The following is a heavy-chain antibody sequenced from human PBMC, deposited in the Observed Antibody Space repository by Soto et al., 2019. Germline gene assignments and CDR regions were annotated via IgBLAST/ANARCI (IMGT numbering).Heavy chain of an antibody. Sequence: QLHLVQSGAVVKKPGASVTVSCSASGYPVTAYYMHWVRQAPGRGLEWMGGINPATGAAKYTQTFQGRVTMTRDTSTSTVFRELGGLTSGDTAGFYCARGGGVGVAGSAAFDMWGQGTLVTVSS. D-gene: IGHD3-3*01. CDR1: GYPVTAYY. CDR3: ARGGGVGVAGSAAFDM. J-gene: IGHJ3*02. V-gene: IGHV1-2*02. CDR2: INPATGAA.